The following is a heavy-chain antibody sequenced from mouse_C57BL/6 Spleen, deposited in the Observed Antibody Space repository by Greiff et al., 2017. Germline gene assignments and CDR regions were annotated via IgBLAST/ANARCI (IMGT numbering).Heavy chain of an antibody. Sequence: EVQLQQSGPELVKPGASVKISCKASGYSFTGYYMNWVKQSPEKSLEWIGEFNPSTGGTTYNQKFKAKAKLTVDKSSSTAYMQLKSLTSEDSAVYYCANGNPFAYWGQGTLVTVSA. CDR2: FNPSTGGT. CDR3: ANGNPFAY. CDR1: GYSFTGYY. J-gene: IGHJ3*01. D-gene: IGHD2-1*01. V-gene: IGHV1-42*01.